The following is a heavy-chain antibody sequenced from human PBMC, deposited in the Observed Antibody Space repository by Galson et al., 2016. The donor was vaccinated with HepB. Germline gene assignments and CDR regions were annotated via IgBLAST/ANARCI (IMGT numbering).Heavy chain of an antibody. CDR1: GYTFTSYE. J-gene: IGHJ3*02. CDR3: ARERHGSGRDVFDI. D-gene: IGHD3-10*01. Sequence: QSGAEVKKTGESLRISCKASGYTFTSYEINWVRQAPGQGLEWMGWVSANNGNANYAEKLRGRVTLTTDTSTTTAYLELRSLSSDDTAVYYCARERHGSGRDVFDIWGQGTLVTVSS. V-gene: IGHV1-18*04. CDR2: VSANNGNA.